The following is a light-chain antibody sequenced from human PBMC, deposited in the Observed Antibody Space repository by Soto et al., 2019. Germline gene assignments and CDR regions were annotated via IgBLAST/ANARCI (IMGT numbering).Light chain of an antibody. V-gene: IGKV3-11*01. Sequence: EILLTQSPATLSLSPGDSATLSCRASQSVNTYLAWYQQKPGQAPRLLSYGASKRATGIPARFSGRGSGTDFTLTINSLEPEDFAVYYCQQRSDWPTFGHGTRLEIK. CDR3: QQRSDWPT. CDR2: GAS. CDR1: QSVNTY. J-gene: IGKJ5*01.